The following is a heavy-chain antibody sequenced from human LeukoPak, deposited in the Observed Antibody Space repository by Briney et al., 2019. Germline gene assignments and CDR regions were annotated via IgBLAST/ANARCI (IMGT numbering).Heavy chain of an antibody. CDR3: ARVSSSSVDY. CDR2: ISSNGGST. Sequence: PGGSLRLSCAASGFTFSSYAMHWVRQAPGKGLEYVSAISSNGGSTYYANSVKGRFTISRDNSKNTLYLQMGSLRAVDMAVYYCARVSSSSVDYWGQGTLVTVSS. V-gene: IGHV3-64*01. J-gene: IGHJ4*02. D-gene: IGHD6-6*01. CDR1: GFTFSSYA.